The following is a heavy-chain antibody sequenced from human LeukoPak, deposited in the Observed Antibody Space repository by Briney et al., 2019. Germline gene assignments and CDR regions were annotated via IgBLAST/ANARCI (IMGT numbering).Heavy chain of an antibody. D-gene: IGHD3-10*01. CDR1: GFPFSSYG. V-gene: IGHV3-30*18. J-gene: IGHJ4*02. Sequence: GGSLRLSCAASGFPFSSYGMHWVRQAPGKGLEWVAVISDDGSNKYYADSVKGRFTISRDNSKNTLYLQMNSLRAEDTAVYYCAKGSRAGSYYNAFDYWGQGTLVTVSS. CDR3: AKGSRAGSYYNAFDY. CDR2: ISDDGSNK.